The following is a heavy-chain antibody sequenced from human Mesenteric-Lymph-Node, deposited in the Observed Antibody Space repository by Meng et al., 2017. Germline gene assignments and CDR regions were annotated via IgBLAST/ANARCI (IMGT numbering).Heavy chain of an antibody. CDR3: TRDTFYSYGTFGDY. D-gene: IGHD5-18*01. Sequence: GESLKISCTASGFTFGDYAMSWFRQAPGKGLEWVGFIRSKAYGGTTEYAASVKGRFTISRDDSKSIAYLQMNSLKTEDTAVYYCTRDTFYSYGTFGDYWGQGTLVTVSS. V-gene: IGHV3-49*03. CDR2: IRSKAYGGTT. J-gene: IGHJ4*02. CDR1: GFTFGDYA.